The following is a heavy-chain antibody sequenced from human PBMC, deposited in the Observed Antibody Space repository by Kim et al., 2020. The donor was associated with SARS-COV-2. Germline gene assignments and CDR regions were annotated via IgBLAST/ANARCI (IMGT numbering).Heavy chain of an antibody. CDR3: ARGNSPSSSGWFVDNWFDP. Sequence: SETLSLTCTVSGGSISSGGYYWSWIRQHPGKGLEWIGYIYYSGSTYYNPSLESRVTISKDTTKNQFSLRLTSVTAADTAVYYCARGNSPSSSGWFVDNWFDPWGQGALVTVSS. J-gene: IGHJ5*02. CDR1: GGSISSGGYY. V-gene: IGHV4-31*03. CDR2: IYYSGST. D-gene: IGHD6-19*01.